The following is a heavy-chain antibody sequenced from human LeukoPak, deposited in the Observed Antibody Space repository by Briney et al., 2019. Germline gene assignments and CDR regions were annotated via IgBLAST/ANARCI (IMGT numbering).Heavy chain of an antibody. Sequence: SETLSLTCTVSGGSISSYYWSWIRQPAGKGLEWIGRIYTSGSTNYNPSLKSRVTMSVDTSKNQFSLKLSSVTAADTAVYYCARGPPSITIFGVVIQPNYYYYYYMDVWGKGTTVTVSS. CDR1: GGSISSYY. J-gene: IGHJ6*03. CDR2: IYTSGST. CDR3: ARGPPSITIFGVVIQPNYYYYYYMDV. D-gene: IGHD3-3*01. V-gene: IGHV4-4*07.